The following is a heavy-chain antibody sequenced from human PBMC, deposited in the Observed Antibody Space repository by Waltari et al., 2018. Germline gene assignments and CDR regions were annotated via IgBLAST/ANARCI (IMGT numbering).Heavy chain of an antibody. J-gene: IGHJ4*02. Sequence: QVQLQESGPGLVKPSETLSLTCAVSGYSISSGYYWGWVRQPQGKGLEWIGKIYHSGRTYYNPSLKSRVTISVDTSKNQFSLKLSSVTAADTAVYYCARQGPYSSSSLTGFDYWGQGTLVTVSS. D-gene: IGHD6-6*01. CDR2: IYHSGRT. CDR1: GYSISSGYY. V-gene: IGHV4-38-2*01. CDR3: ARQGPYSSSSLTGFDY.